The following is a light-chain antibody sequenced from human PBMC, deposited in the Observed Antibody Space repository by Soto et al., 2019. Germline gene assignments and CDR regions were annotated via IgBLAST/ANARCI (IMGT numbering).Light chain of an antibody. J-gene: IGLJ2*01. Sequence: QSALTQPPSASGSPGQSVTISCTGTSSDVGGYNYVSWYQQHPGKAPTLMIFEVSSRPSGVSNRFSGSKSGNTASLTISGLQAEDESDYYCSSYSSDSTVIFGGGTKLTVL. CDR1: SSDVGGYNY. CDR3: SSYSSDSTVI. V-gene: IGLV2-14*01. CDR2: EVS.